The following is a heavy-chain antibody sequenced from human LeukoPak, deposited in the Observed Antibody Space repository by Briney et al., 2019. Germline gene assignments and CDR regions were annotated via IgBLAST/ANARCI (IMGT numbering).Heavy chain of an antibody. CDR1: GYTFTSYG. CDR3: VRYFDWPRPFDY. Sequence: GASVKVSCKASGYTFTSYGISWVRQAPGQGLEWXXWISAYNGNANYAQNLQGRVTMTTDTSTSTAYMELRSLRSDDTAVYYCVRYFDWPRPFDYWGQGTLVTVSS. J-gene: IGHJ4*02. V-gene: IGHV1-18*04. D-gene: IGHD3-9*01. CDR2: ISAYNGNA.